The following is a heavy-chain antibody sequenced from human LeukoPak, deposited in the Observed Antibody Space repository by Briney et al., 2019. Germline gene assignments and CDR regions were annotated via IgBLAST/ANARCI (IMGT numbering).Heavy chain of an antibody. CDR3: ARRAGGYSHAYYY. Sequence: PGGSLRLSCAVYGFTVSGNYMSWVRQPPGKGLEWVALIYSGGTTYYAYSVKGRFTISRDNSKNTLYLQLNSLRAEDTAVYFCARRAGGYSHAYYYWGQVILVTVSS. CDR2: IYSGGTT. D-gene: IGHD4-23*01. CDR1: GFTVSGNY. V-gene: IGHV3-53*01. J-gene: IGHJ4*02.